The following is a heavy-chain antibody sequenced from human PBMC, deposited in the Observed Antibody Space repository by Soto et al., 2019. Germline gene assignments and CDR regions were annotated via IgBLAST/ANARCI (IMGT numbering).Heavy chain of an antibody. J-gene: IGHJ4*02. D-gene: IGHD3-9*01. CDR3: ATLTKYDILTGFYPC. V-gene: IGHV3-48*01. CDR2: ISSSSSTT. Sequence: GGSLRLSCAASGFTFSSYSMNWVRQAPGKGLEWVSYISSSSSTTYYADSVKGRFIISRDNSNNTLYFQMNSLRAEDTAVYYCATLTKYDILTGFYPCWGQGTLVTVSS. CDR1: GFTFSSYS.